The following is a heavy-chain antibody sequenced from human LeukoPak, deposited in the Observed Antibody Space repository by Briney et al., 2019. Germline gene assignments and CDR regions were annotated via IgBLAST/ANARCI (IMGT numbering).Heavy chain of an antibody. CDR3: ARGPVGGYYGMDV. CDR2: ISYDGSNK. CDR1: GFTFSSYA. V-gene: IGHV3-30-3*01. Sequence: PGRSLRLSCAASGFTFSSYAMHWVRQAPGKGLEWVAVISYDGSNKYYADSVKGRFTISRDNSKNTLYLQMNSLRAEDTAVYYCARGPVGGYYGMDVWGQGTTVTVSS. J-gene: IGHJ6*02. D-gene: IGHD3-3*01.